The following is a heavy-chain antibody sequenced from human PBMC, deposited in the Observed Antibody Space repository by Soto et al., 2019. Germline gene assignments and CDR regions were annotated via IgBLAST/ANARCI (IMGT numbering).Heavy chain of an antibody. D-gene: IGHD1-20*01. V-gene: IGHV4-59*08. CDR3: ARLVTGTTSFHYYYMDV. CDR2: IYYSGST. J-gene: IGHJ6*03. Sequence: PSETLSLTCTVSGGSISSYYWSWIRQPPGKGLEWIGYIYYSGSTNYNPSLKSRVTISVDTSKNQFSLKLSSVTAADTAVYYCARLVTGTTSFHYYYMDVWGKGTTVTVSS. CDR1: GGSISSYY.